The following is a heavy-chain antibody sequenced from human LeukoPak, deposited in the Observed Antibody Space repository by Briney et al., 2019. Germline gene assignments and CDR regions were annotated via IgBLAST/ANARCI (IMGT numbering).Heavy chain of an antibody. Sequence: SVKVSCKASGGTFSTYAVSWVRQAPGQGLEWMGGIIPMFGKTHYAQKFQGRVTISADESTSTAYLEVSSLTSDDTAVYYCARDTPRLRYFDPGDYYYYYMDVWGKGTTVTVSS. CDR2: IIPMFGKT. J-gene: IGHJ6*03. CDR3: ARDTPRLRYFDPGDYYYYYMDV. V-gene: IGHV1-69*13. CDR1: GGTFSTYA. D-gene: IGHD3-9*01.